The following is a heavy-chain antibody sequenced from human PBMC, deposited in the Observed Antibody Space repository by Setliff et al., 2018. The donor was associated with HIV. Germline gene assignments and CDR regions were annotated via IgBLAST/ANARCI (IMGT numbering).Heavy chain of an antibody. CDR3: ARFYGSYDVGGFDI. J-gene: IGHJ3*02. CDR1: GYSFITYW. Sequence: GESLKISRKGSGYSFITYWIGWVRQRPGKGLELMGIMNPDGSNTRYSPSFQGQVTISVDESISTAYLQWSSLKASDTAFYYCARFYGSYDVGGFDIWGQGTKVTVSS. CDR2: MNPDGSNT. D-gene: IGHD3-16*01. V-gene: IGHV5-51*01.